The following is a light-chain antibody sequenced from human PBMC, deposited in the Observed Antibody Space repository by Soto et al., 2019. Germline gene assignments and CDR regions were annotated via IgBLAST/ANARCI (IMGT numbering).Light chain of an antibody. Sequence: QSVLTQPASLSGSPGQSITISCTGTSSDVGGYNYVSWYQQHPGKAPKLVIYDVSNRPSGVSNRFSGSKSGNTASLTISGLQAEDEADYYCSSYTRSSTLYVFGTGTKVTVL. V-gene: IGLV2-14*01. CDR3: SSYTRSSTLYV. J-gene: IGLJ1*01. CDR1: SSDVGGYNY. CDR2: DVS.